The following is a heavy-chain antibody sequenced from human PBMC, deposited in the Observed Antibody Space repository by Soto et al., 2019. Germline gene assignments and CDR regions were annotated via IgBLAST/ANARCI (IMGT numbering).Heavy chain of an antibody. D-gene: IGHD6-19*01. Sequence: QVQLVQSGAEVKKPGSSVKVSCKASRGTFSSYAISWVRQAPGQGLEWMGGIIPIFGTANYAQKFQGRVTITADESTSTAYMELSSLRSEDTAVYYCARARSTAGIEYYGMDVWGQGTTVTVSS. CDR3: ARARSTAGIEYYGMDV. CDR1: RGTFSSYA. J-gene: IGHJ6*02. CDR2: IIPIFGTA. V-gene: IGHV1-69*01.